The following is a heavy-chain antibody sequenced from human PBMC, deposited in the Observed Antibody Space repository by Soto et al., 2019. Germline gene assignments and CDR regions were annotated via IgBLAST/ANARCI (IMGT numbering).Heavy chain of an antibody. V-gene: IGHV3-23*01. D-gene: IGHD3-10*01. Sequence: EVRLLESGGGLVQPGGSLRLSCAGSGFTFSSNAMSWVRQAPGKGLEWVSSVSGDGYASDYAESVKGRFTVSRHNSKNTLYLQMNSLRAEDTAVYYCAKRHYYGSGSFAIATWGQGTLVTVSS. CDR1: GFTFSSNA. J-gene: IGHJ4*03. CDR3: AKRHYYGSGSFAIAT. CDR2: VSGDGYAS.